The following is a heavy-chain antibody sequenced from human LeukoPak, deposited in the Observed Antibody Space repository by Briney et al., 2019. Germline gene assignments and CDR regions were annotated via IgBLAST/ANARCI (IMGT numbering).Heavy chain of an antibody. J-gene: IGHJ6*03. V-gene: IGHV1-3*01. Sequence: ASVKVSCKASGYTFTSYAMHWVRQAPGQRLEWMGWINAGNGNTKYSQKFQGRVTITRDTSASTAYMELSSLRSVDTAVYYCASWGGDPTRDYYYMDVWGKGTTVTVSS. CDR1: GYTFTSYA. D-gene: IGHD3-16*01. CDR2: INAGNGNT. CDR3: ASWGGDPTRDYYYMDV.